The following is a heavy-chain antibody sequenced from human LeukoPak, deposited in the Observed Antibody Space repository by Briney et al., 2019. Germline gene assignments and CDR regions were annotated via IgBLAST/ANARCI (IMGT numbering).Heavy chain of an antibody. Sequence: SSETLSLTCTVSGGSISSYYWSWIRQPAGKGLEWIGRIYTSGSTNYNPSLKSRVTMSVDTSKNQFSLKLSSVTAADTALYYCARDGLSHRAFDIWGQGTMVTVSS. CDR3: ARDGLSHRAFDI. J-gene: IGHJ3*02. CDR2: IYTSGST. D-gene: IGHD1-14*01. CDR1: GGSISSYY. V-gene: IGHV4-4*07.